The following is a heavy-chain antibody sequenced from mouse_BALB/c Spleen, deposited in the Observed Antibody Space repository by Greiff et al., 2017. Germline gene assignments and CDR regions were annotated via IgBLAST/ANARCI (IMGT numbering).Heavy chain of an antibody. CDR1: GFTFSSYA. CDR2: ISSGGSYT. Sequence: EVKLMESGGGLVKPGGSLKLSCAASGFTFSSYAMSWVRQTPEKRLEWVATISSGGSYTYYPDSVKGRFTISRDNAKNTLYLQMSSLRSEDTAMYYCARASSTMIFDYWGQGTTLTVSS. J-gene: IGHJ2*01. D-gene: IGHD2-4*01. CDR3: ARASSTMIFDY. V-gene: IGHV5-9-3*01.